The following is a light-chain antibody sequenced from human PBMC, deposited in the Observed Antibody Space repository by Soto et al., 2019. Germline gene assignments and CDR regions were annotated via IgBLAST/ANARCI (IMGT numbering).Light chain of an antibody. CDR2: GAS. Sequence: EIVMTQSPATLSVSPGERATLSCRASQSVRNNLAWYQQKPGQAPRLLIYGASSRATGIPDRFSGSGSGTDFTLTISRLEPEDFALYHCQQYGSASITFGQGTRLEIK. V-gene: IGKV3-20*01. CDR1: QSVRNN. J-gene: IGKJ5*01. CDR3: QQYGSASIT.